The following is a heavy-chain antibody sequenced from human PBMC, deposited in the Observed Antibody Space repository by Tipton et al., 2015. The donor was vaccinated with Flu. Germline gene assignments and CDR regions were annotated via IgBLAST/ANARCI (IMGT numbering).Heavy chain of an antibody. CDR1: GFTFSGYY. CDR2: ITSGGYDM. V-gene: IGHV3-11*01. Sequence: SLSLSCAASGFTFSGYYMSWIRQAPGKGLEWVSYITSGGYDMYYADSVKGRFTISRDNAKNSLYLQLNSLRPEDTAMYYCAKGAHGTYDYIDFWGQGTLVTVSS. D-gene: IGHD3-16*01. CDR3: AKGAHGTYDYIDF. J-gene: IGHJ4*02.